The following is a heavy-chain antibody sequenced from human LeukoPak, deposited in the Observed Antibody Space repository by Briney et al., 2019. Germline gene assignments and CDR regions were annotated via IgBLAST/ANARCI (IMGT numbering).Heavy chain of an antibody. D-gene: IGHD3-10*01. CDR2: ISGRSRGT. J-gene: IGHJ4*02. CDR3: AKGGPWFGQLLPDY. CDR1: GFTFDRYA. Sequence: GSLRLSCAASGFTFDRYAMSWVRQAPGKGLEWVSTISGRSRGTWYADSVKGRITISRDNFKNTLYLQVSSLRAEDTAVYYCAKGGPWFGQLLPDYWGQGTLVTVSS. V-gene: IGHV3-23*01.